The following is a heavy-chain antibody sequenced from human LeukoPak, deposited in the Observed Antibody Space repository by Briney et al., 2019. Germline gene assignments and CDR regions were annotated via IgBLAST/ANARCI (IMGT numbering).Heavy chain of an antibody. CDR3: ARQTTLVRGVIILMLDY. J-gene: IGHJ4*02. V-gene: IGHV4-39*01. CDR2: IYSSGST. CDR1: GGSISSSSSY. D-gene: IGHD3-10*01. Sequence: SETLSLTCTVSGGSISSSSSYWGWIRQPPGKGLEWIGSIYSSGSTYYNPSLKSRVTISVDTSKNQFSLKLSSVTAADTAVYYCARQTTLVRGVIILMLDYWGQGTLVTVSS.